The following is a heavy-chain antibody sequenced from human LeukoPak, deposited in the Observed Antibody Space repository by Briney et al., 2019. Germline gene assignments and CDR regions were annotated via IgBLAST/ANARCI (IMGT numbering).Heavy chain of an antibody. CDR2: IRNKVISYST. D-gene: IGHD2-15*01. CDR3: VKTSLQGNGWSDFDY. V-gene: IGHV3-72*01. Sequence: TGGSLRLSCVASGFIFSDHYMDWVRQAPGKGLEHVARIRNKVISYSTEHAASMKGRFTISRDDSKNSLYLQMNSLEIEDTAVYYCVKTSLQGNGWSDFDYWGQGTLVTVSS. J-gene: IGHJ4*02. CDR1: GFIFSDHY.